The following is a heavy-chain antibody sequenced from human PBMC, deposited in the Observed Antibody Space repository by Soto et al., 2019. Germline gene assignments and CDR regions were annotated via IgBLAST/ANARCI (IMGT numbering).Heavy chain of an antibody. CDR3: AKDSPFIVVVPAASFDY. V-gene: IGHV3-23*01. D-gene: IGHD2-2*01. CDR2: ISGSGGST. J-gene: IGHJ4*02. Sequence: GGSLRLSCAASGFTFSSYAMSWVRQAPGKGLEWVSAISGSGGSTYYADSVKGRFTISRDNSKNTLYLQMNSLRAEDTAVYYCAKDSPFIVVVPAASFDYWGQGTLVTVSS. CDR1: GFTFSSYA.